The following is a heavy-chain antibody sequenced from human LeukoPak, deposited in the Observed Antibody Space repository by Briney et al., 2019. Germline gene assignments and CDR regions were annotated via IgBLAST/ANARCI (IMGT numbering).Heavy chain of an antibody. CDR2: VVNRGTT. D-gene: IGHD5-18*01. CDR1: GGSVSSSDHF. J-gene: IGHJ4*02. Sequence: PSETLSLTCTVSGGSVSSSDHFWNWIRQPPGKGLEWIGYVVNRGTTNYNPSLKSRVAISVDTSNNQFSLKLTSVTAADTAVYYCAGHVDTAMAFDYWGQGTLVTVSS. CDR3: AGHVDTAMAFDY. V-gene: IGHV4-61*08.